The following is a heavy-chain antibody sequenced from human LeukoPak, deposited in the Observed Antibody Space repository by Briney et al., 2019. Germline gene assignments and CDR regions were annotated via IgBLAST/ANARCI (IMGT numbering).Heavy chain of an antibody. CDR1: GYSITNYW. J-gene: IGHJ4*02. D-gene: IGHD1-26*01. Sequence: GGSLKISCKGSGYSITNYWFGWVRQMPGEGLKWMGIIYPGDSDARYSPSFQGQVTISADKSISTAYLQWSSLKASDTAMYYCARRRDLYSGSYYPFDYWGQGTLVTVSS. CDR3: ARRRDLYSGSYYPFDY. V-gene: IGHV5-51*01. CDR2: IYPGDSDA.